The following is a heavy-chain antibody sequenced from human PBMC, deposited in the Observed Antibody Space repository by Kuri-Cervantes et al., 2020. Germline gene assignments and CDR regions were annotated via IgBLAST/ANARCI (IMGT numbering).Heavy chain of an antibody. CDR1: GGSVSSGSYY. CDR3: ARDVEGGSYFPSYYYYYGMDV. D-gene: IGHD1-26*01. CDR2: IYYSGST. J-gene: IGHJ6*02. V-gene: IGHV4-61*01. Sequence: SETLSLTCTVSGGSVSSGSYYWSWIRQPPGKGLEWIGYIYYSGSTNYNPSLKSRVTISVDTSKNQFSLKLSSVTAADTAVYYCARDVEGGSYFPSYYYYYGMDVWGQGTTVTVSS.